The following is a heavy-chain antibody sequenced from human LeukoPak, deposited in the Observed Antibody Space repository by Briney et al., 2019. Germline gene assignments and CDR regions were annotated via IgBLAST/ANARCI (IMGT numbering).Heavy chain of an antibody. V-gene: IGHV3-74*01. CDR3: TRDHGMDV. J-gene: IGHJ6*02. CDR1: GFTFSSYW. Sequence: GGSLRLSCAASGFTFSSYWMHWVRQVPGEGLVWVSRVKSDGSSTTYADSVKGRFTISRDNAKNTLYLQMNSLRAEDTAVYYCTRDHGMDVWGQGTTVTVSS. CDR2: VKSDGSST.